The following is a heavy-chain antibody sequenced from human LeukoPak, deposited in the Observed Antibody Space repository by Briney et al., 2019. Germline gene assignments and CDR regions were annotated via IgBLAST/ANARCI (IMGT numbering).Heavy chain of an antibody. Sequence: PSETLSLACTVSGGSISSGSYYWSWLRQPAGKGLEWIGRIYTSGSTNYNPSLKSRVTISVDTSKNQFSLKLSSVTAADTAVYYCARVLVGHSSSWQDAFDIWGQGTMVTVSS. V-gene: IGHV4-61*02. D-gene: IGHD6-13*01. CDR1: GGSISSGSYY. CDR3: ARVLVGHSSSWQDAFDI. CDR2: IYTSGST. J-gene: IGHJ3*02.